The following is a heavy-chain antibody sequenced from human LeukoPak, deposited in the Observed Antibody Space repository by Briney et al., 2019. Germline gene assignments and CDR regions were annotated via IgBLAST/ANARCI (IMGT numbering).Heavy chain of an antibody. J-gene: IGHJ4*02. D-gene: IGHD3-10*01. V-gene: IGHV4-30-4*01. CDR3: ARGTYYYGSGSYYAFDY. CDR1: GGSISSGDYY. Sequence: SETLSLTCTVSGGSISSGDYYWSWIRQPPGKGLEWIGYIYYSGSTYYNPSLKSRVTISVDTSKNQFSLKLSSVTAADTAVYYCARGTYYYGSGSYYAFDYWGQGTLVTVSS. CDR2: IYYSGST.